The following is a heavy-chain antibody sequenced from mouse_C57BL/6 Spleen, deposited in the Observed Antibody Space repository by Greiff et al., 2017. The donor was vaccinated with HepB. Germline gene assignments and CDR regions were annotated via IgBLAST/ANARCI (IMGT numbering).Heavy chain of an antibody. D-gene: IGHD2-3*01. Sequence: EVKVEESGPGLVKPSQSLSLTCSVTGYSITSGYYWNWIRQFPGNKLEWMGYISYDGSNNYNPSLKNRISITRDTSKNQFFLKLNSVTTEDTATYYCARALMSGAYYYAMDYWGQGTSVTVSS. CDR1: GYSITSGYY. J-gene: IGHJ4*01. CDR3: ARALMSGAYYYAMDY. V-gene: IGHV3-6*01. CDR2: ISYDGSN.